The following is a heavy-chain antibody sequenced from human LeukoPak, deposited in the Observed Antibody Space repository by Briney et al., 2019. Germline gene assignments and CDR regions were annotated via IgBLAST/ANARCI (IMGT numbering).Heavy chain of an antibody. CDR3: ARGMSGSYSPFDY. D-gene: IGHD1-26*01. V-gene: IGHV3-48*02. CDR1: GFTFSTYS. CDR2: IGRGSGTI. Sequence: GSLRLSCAASGFTFSTYSMNWVRQAPGKGLEWVSYIGRGSGTIYYADSLKGRFTISRDNGKNSLYLQMNSLRDEDTAVYYCARGMSGSYSPFDYWGQGTLVTVSS. J-gene: IGHJ4*02.